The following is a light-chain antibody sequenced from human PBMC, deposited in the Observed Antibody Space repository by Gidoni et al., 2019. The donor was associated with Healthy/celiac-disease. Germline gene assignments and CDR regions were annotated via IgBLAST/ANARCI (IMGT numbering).Light chain of an antibody. CDR3: QQYNSYSPVT. J-gene: IGKJ1*01. CDR2: KAS. Sequence: DIQMTQSPSTLSASVGDRVTITCRASQSISSWLDWYLQKPGKAPKRLIYKASSLEIGVPSKFRGRGSGTEFTLTISMLQPDDFATYYCQQYNSYSPVTFGQGTKVEIK. V-gene: IGKV1-5*03. CDR1: QSISSW.